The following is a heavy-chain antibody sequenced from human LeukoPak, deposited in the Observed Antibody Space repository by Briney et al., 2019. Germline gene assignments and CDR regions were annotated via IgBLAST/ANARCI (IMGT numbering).Heavy chain of an antibody. CDR2: ISGSGGST. Sequence: SGGSLRLSCAASGFIFSSYAMSWVRQAPGKGLEWVSAISGSGGSTYYADSVKGRFTISRDNSKNTLYLQMSSLRAEDTAVYYCAKGSYGGNPAFDYWGQGTLVTVSS. D-gene: IGHD4-23*01. CDR3: AKGSYGGNPAFDY. V-gene: IGHV3-23*01. J-gene: IGHJ4*02. CDR1: GFIFSSYA.